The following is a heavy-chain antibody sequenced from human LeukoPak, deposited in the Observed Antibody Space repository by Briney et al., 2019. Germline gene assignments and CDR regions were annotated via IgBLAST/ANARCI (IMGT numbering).Heavy chain of an antibody. D-gene: IGHD3-22*01. CDR2: IYYSGST. CDR3: ARKGSGLKLDY. CDR1: GGSISSYY. V-gene: IGHV4-59*08. Sequence: PSETLSLTCTVSGGSISSYYWSWIRQPPGKGLEWIGYIYYSGSTNYNPSLKSRVTISVDTSKNQFSLKLSFVTAADTAVYYCARKGSGLKLDYWGQGTLVTVSS. J-gene: IGHJ4*02.